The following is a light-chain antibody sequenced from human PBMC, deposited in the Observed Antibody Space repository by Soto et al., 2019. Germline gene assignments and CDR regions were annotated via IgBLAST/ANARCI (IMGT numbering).Light chain of an antibody. CDR2: GAY. Sequence: TQSPAKLSLCPGRSLPLSCSASQSVSSNLAWYQEKPGQAPSLLIYGAYSRATGIPDRFSGSGSGTDFTLTIRRLEPEDFAVYYCQKSGSSPQITLGTGTRLEN. J-gene: IGKJ5*01. CDR1: QSVSSN. CDR3: QKSGSSPQIT. V-gene: IGKV3-20*01.